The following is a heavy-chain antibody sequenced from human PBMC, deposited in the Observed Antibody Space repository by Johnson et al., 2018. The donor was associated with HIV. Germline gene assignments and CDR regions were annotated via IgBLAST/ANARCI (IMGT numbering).Heavy chain of an antibody. V-gene: IGHV3-13*01. CDR3: ARRSITSDGFDI. CDR2: IDSDGET. J-gene: IGHJ3*02. CDR1: GFTFSREN. D-gene: IGHD2-2*01. Sequence: VQLVESGGDVVQPGMSLRLSYAASGFTFSRENMHWVRQAAGKGLEWVSEIDSDGETYYPASVKGRFTTSRENYNNSFYLHMNSMRAGDTAVYYCARRSITSDGFDIWGQGTMVTVSS.